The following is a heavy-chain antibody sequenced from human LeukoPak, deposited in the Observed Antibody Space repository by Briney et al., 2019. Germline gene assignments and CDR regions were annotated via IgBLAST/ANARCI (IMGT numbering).Heavy chain of an antibody. J-gene: IGHJ3*01. CDR3: ARDFLHLGG. CDR1: GFTFSSYW. D-gene: IGHD3-16*01. V-gene: IGHV3-74*01. CDR2: IKTDGSNT. Sequence: GGSLRLSCAASGFTFSSYWMHWVRQAPGKGLVWVSRIKTDGSNTNYADSVKGRFTISRDNAKNTLYLQMSSLRTEDTAVYYCARDFLHLGGWGQGTMVAVSS.